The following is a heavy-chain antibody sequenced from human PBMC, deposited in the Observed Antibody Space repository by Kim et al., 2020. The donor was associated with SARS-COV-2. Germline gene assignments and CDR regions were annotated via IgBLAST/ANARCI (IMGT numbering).Heavy chain of an antibody. J-gene: IGHJ4*02. Sequence: ADSVKGRFTISRDNSKNTLYLQMNSLRAEDTAVYYCAKDLGLIAVAGSVYWGQGTLVTVSS. CDR3: AKDLGLIAVAGSVY. V-gene: IGHV3-23*01. D-gene: IGHD6-19*01.